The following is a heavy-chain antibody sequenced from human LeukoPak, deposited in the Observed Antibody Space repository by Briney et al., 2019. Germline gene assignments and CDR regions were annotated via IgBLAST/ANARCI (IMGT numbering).Heavy chain of an antibody. D-gene: IGHD6-19*01. CDR3: ARNLNWLGVFDY. CDR1: GFTVSSKY. Sequence: GGSLRLSCAASGFTVSSKYMSWVRQAPGKGLEWVSVTYSDGSTYYADSVKGRFTISRDNSKNTLYLQMNSLRTEDTAVYYCARNLNWLGVFDYWGQGTLGTVSS. J-gene: IGHJ4*02. V-gene: IGHV3-53*01. CDR2: TYSDGST.